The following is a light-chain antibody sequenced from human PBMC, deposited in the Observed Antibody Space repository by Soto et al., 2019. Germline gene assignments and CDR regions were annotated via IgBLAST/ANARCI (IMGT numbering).Light chain of an antibody. J-gene: IGKJ5*01. CDR2: AAS. CDR1: QGISSW. V-gene: IGKV1-39*01. Sequence: TQSPATLSLSPGERATLSCRASQGISSWLAWYQQKPEKAPKLLIYAASSLQSGVPSRFSGSGSGTDFTLTISSPQPEDFATYYCQQSYSTPITFGQGTRLEIK. CDR3: QQSYSTPIT.